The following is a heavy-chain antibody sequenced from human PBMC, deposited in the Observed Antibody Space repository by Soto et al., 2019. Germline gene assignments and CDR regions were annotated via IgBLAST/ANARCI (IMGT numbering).Heavy chain of an antibody. CDR1: GFIVRNNY. CDR2: LYSGGST. CDR3: ARGADDYGDRVDY. V-gene: IGHV3-53*02. D-gene: IGHD4-17*01. J-gene: IGHJ4*02. Sequence: EVQLVETGGGLIQPGGSLRPSCAASGFIVRNNYMSWVRQAPGKGLEWVSILYSGGSTYYADSVRGRFTISRVNSQNTLYLQMNNLRAEDTAVYYCARGADDYGDRVDYWGQGTLVTVSS.